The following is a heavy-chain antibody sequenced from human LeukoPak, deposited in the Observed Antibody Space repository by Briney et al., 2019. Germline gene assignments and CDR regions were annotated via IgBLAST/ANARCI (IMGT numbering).Heavy chain of an antibody. CDR1: GCNFISYG. Sequence: ASVTVSCKASGCNFISYGISWVRQAPGQGLEWMGWISPYNGNTNYAQKLQGRVTMTRDTSTSTVYMELSSLRSEDTAVYYCAREDDNETGTTKFDYWGQGTLVTVSS. CDR2: ISPYNGNT. J-gene: IGHJ4*02. CDR3: AREDDNETGTTKFDY. D-gene: IGHD1-7*01. V-gene: IGHV1-18*01.